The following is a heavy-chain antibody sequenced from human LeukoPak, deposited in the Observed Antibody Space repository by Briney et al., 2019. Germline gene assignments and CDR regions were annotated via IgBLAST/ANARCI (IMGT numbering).Heavy chain of an antibody. J-gene: IGHJ6*03. D-gene: IGHD2-2*01. CDR3: ARDCSSTSCYYYYVYV. Sequence: ASVKVSCKASGYTFTGYYMHWVRQAPGQGLEWMGRINPNSGGTNYAQKFQGRVTMTRNTSISTAYMELSSLRSEDTAVYYCARDCSSTSCYYYYVYVWGKGTTVTVSS. CDR1: GYTFTGYY. CDR2: INPNSGGT. V-gene: IGHV1-2*06.